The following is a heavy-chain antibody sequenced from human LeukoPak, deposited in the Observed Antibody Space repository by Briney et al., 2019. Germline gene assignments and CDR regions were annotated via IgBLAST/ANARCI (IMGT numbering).Heavy chain of an antibody. CDR2: IYYSGST. Sequence: SETLSLTCTVSGGSISSYYWSWIRQPPGKGLEWIGYIYYSGSTNYNPSLKSRVTISIDTSKNQFSLKLSSVTAADTAVYYCARHVYYYYDSSEKGDGFDIWGQGTMVTVSS. CDR1: GGSISSYY. D-gene: IGHD3-22*01. CDR3: ARHVYYYYDSSEKGDGFDI. V-gene: IGHV4-59*08. J-gene: IGHJ3*02.